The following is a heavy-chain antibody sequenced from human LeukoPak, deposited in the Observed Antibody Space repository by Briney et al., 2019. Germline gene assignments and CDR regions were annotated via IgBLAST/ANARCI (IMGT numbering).Heavy chain of an antibody. CDR2: INGDATST. Sequence: GDSLRLSCEASGFTFSRYWMCWVRQAPGKGLVWLSRINGDATSTNYADSVKGRFTISRDNANNTLYLEMNSLRAEDTSVYYCTRDLRGDGYNWNWGQGTLVTVSS. CDR3: TRDLRGDGYNWN. V-gene: IGHV3-74*01. CDR1: GFTFSRYW. J-gene: IGHJ4*02. D-gene: IGHD5-24*01.